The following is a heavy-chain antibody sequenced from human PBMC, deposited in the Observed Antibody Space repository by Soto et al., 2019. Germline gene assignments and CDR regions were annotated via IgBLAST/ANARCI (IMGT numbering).Heavy chain of an antibody. Sequence: SETLSLTCTVSGGSISSYYWSWIRQPPGMGLEWIGYIYYSGSTNYNPSLKSRVTISVDTSKNQFSLKLSSVTAADTAVYYCAREGGNIAAAGTGVNWFDPWGQGTLVTVSS. CDR3: AREGGNIAAAGTGVNWFDP. V-gene: IGHV4-59*01. D-gene: IGHD6-13*01. CDR1: GGSISSYY. CDR2: IYYSGST. J-gene: IGHJ5*02.